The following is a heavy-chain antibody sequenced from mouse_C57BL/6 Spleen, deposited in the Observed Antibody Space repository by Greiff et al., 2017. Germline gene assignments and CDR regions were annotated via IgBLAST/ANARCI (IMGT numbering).Heavy chain of an antibody. CDR3: ARDTRYTFDY. V-gene: IGHV5-16*01. D-gene: IGHD2-12*01. CDR2: INYDGSST. Sequence: EVQRVASEGGLVQPGSSMKLSCTASGFTFSDYYMAWVRQVPEKGLEWVANINYDGSSTYYLDSLKSRFIISRDNAKNILYLQMSSLKSEDTATYYCARDTRYTFDYWGQGTTLTVSS. CDR1: GFTFSDYY. J-gene: IGHJ2*01.